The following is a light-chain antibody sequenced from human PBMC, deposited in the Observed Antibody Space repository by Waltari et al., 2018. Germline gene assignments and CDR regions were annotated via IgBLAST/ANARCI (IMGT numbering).Light chain of an antibody. CDR1: RLRSYY. Sequence: SSELTQHPAVSVAFGQTVRIPCQVDRLRSYYASWYQQKPGQAPVLVIYGKNNRTSGIPVRYSGSSSGNTASLTITGAQAEDEADYYCNSRDSSGNLVGVFGGGTKLTVL. CDR2: GKN. J-gene: IGLJ3*02. CDR3: NSRDSSGNLVGV. V-gene: IGLV3-19*01.